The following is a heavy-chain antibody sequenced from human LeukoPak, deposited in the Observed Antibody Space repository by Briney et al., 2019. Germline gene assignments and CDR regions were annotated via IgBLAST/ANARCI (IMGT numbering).Heavy chain of an antibody. J-gene: IGHJ4*02. CDR3: ARDPYYDFWSGYDSGFDY. CDR1: GFTFSSYA. D-gene: IGHD3-3*01. CDR2: ISGSGGTT. V-gene: IGHV3-23*01. Sequence: QAGGSLRLSCAASGFTFSSYAMSWVRQAPGKGLELVSGISGSGGTTYYADSVKGRFTISRDNSKNTLYLQMNSLRAEDTAVYYCARDPYYDFWSGYDSGFDYWGQGTLVTVSS.